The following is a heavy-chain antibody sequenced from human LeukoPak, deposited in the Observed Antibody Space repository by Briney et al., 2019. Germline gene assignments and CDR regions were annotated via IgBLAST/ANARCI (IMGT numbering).Heavy chain of an antibody. V-gene: IGHV1-46*01. Sequence: SVKVSCKASGCTFTSYYMNWVQQAPGQGLEWMGIINPSGGSTSYAQKFQGRVTMTRDTSTSTVYMELSSMRSEDTAVYYCASDRRPYDILTGVPDNYYYYMDVWGKGTTVTVSS. D-gene: IGHD3-9*01. CDR3: ASDRRPYDILTGVPDNYYYYMDV. CDR1: GCTFTSYY. J-gene: IGHJ6*03. CDR2: INPSGGST.